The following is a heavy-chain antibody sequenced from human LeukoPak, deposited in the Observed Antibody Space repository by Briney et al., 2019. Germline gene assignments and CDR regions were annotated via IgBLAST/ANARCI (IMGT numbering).Heavy chain of an antibody. Sequence: SETLSLTCAVYGGSFSGYYWSWIRQPPGKGLEWIGEINHSGSTNYNPSLKSRVTISVDTSKNQFSLKLSSVTAADTAAYYCARGSGSYYPWGQGTLVTVSS. J-gene: IGHJ5*02. CDR3: ARGSGSYYP. D-gene: IGHD3-10*01. CDR2: INHSGST. V-gene: IGHV4-34*01. CDR1: GGSFSGYY.